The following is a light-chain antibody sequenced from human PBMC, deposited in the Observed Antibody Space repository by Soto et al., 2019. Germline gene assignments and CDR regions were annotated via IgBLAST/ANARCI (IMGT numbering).Light chain of an antibody. CDR1: SCDVGSYDA. J-gene: IGLJ1*01. Sequence: QSVLTQPASVSGSPGQSITISCTGTSCDVGSYDAVSWYQHHPGKVPKLMIYEVNKRPSGVSYRFSGSKSGNTASLTISGLQAEDEAYYYCCSYAGTSYVFGSGTKVTVL. V-gene: IGLV2-23*02. CDR2: EVN. CDR3: CSYAGTSYV.